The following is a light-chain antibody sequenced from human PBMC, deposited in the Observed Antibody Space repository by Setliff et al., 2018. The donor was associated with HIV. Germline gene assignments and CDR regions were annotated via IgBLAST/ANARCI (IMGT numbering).Light chain of an antibody. V-gene: IGLV1-40*01. CDR2: GSS. Sequence: KRVTISCTGSSSNIGAAYDVNWYQQLPGTAPKLLIYGSSDRPSGVPDRFSGSKSGTSASLAITGLHAEDEADYYCQSYDSRLSGYVFGTGTKGTVL. CDR3: QSYDSRLSGYV. J-gene: IGLJ1*01. CDR1: SSNIGAAYD.